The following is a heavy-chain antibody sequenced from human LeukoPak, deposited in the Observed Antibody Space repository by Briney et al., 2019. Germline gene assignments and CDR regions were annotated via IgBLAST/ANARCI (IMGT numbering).Heavy chain of an antibody. J-gene: IGHJ4*02. Sequence: WASVKVSCKVSGYTLTELSMHWVRQAPGKGLEWMGGFDLEDGETIYAQKFQGRVTMTEDTSTDTAYMELSSLRSEDTAVYYCATDGMGATAVDYWGQGTLVTVSS. D-gene: IGHD1-26*01. CDR1: GYTLTELS. CDR2: FDLEDGET. V-gene: IGHV1-24*01. CDR3: ATDGMGATAVDY.